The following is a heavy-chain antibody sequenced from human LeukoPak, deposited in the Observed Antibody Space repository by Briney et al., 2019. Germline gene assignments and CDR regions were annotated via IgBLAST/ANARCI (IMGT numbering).Heavy chain of an antibody. V-gene: IGHV3-7*03. D-gene: IGHD3-16*01. J-gene: IGHJ6*02. CDR2: VNHNGNVN. CDR3: ARGGGLDV. CDR1: GFTFSRYW. Sequence: GGSLRLSCAASGFTFSRYWMNWARQAPGKGLEWVASVNHNGNVNYYVDSVKGRFTISRDNAKNSLYLQMSNLRAEDTAVYFCARGGGLDVWGQGATVTVSS.